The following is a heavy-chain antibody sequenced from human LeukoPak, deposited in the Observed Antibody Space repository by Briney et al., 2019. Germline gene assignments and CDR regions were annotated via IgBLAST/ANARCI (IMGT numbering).Heavy chain of an antibody. J-gene: IGHJ6*03. CDR2: ISYDGSNK. CDR1: GFTFSSYG. D-gene: IGHD3-9*01. V-gene: IGHV3-30*03. CDR3: ARKGLLRYFDWLPEWYYYYYYMDV. Sequence: GGSLRLSCAASGFTFSSYGMHWVRQAPGKGLEWVAVISYDGSNKYYADSVKGRFTISRDNSKNTLYLQMNSLRAEDTAVYYCARKGLLRYFDWLPEWYYYYYYMDVWGKGTTVTISS.